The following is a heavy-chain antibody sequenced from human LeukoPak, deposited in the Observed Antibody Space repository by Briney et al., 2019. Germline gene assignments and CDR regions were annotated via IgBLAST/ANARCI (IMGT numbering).Heavy chain of an antibody. D-gene: IGHD4-11*01. Sequence: SETLSLTCTVAGGSLSSHYWSWIRQPPGKGLEWIGYIYYSGSTNYNPSLKSRVTISVDTSKNQFSLKLSSVTAADTAVYYCAREVLDYSNYVLAYWGQGTLVTVSS. CDR2: IYYSGST. CDR3: AREVLDYSNYVLAY. J-gene: IGHJ4*02. V-gene: IGHV4-59*11. CDR1: GGSLSSHY.